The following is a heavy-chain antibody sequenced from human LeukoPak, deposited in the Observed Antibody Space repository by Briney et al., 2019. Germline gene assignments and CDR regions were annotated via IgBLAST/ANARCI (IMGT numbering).Heavy chain of an antibody. CDR3: AREAYYDSSGLDY. Sequence: PGGSLRLSCAASGFTLNSHGMHWVRQAPGKGLEWVALISYDGSNKYYADSVKGRFTTSRDNSKNTLYLQMNSLRAEDTAVYYCAREAYYDSSGLDYWGQGTLVTVSS. D-gene: IGHD3-22*01. V-gene: IGHV3-30*03. CDR1: GFTLNSHG. J-gene: IGHJ4*02. CDR2: ISYDGSNK.